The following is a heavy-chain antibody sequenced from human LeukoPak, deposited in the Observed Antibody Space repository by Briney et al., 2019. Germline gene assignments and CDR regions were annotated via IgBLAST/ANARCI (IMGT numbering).Heavy chain of an antibody. CDR1: GFTFSSYS. V-gene: IGHV3-21*01. CDR2: ISSSSSYI. J-gene: IGHJ4*02. CDR3: VRGGKTSNYFDY. Sequence: GGSLRLSCAASGFTFSSYSMNWVRQAPGKGLEWVSSISSSSSYIYYADSVKGRFTISRDNAKNTLYLQMNSLRAEDTAVYYCVRGGKTSNYFDYWGQGNLVTVSS.